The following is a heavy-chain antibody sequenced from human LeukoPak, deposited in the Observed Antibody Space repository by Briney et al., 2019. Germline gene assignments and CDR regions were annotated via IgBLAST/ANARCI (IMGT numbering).Heavy chain of an antibody. CDR3: ARGKYYYDSSGYYYGDLLYYFDY. Sequence: GGSLRLSCAASGFTFSSYGTHWVRQAPGKGLEWVAVIWYDGSNKYYADSVKGRFTISRDNSKNTLYVQMNSLRAEDTAVYYCARGKYYYDSSGYYYGDLLYYFDYWGQGTLVTVSS. J-gene: IGHJ4*02. CDR1: GFTFSSYG. D-gene: IGHD3-22*01. CDR2: IWYDGSNK. V-gene: IGHV3-33*01.